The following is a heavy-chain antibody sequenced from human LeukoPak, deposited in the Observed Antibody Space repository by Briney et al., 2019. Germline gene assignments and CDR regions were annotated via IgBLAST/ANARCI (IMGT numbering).Heavy chain of an antibody. CDR3: ARVYNWNNWYNGFDP. Sequence: GESLKISCKGSGYSFTSYWIGWVRQMPGKGLEWMGIIYPGDSDTRYSPSFQGRVTISTDKSISTAYLQWSSLKASDTAMYYCARVYNWNNWYNGFDPWGQGTLVTVSS. V-gene: IGHV5-51*01. CDR2: IYPGDSDT. D-gene: IGHD1/OR15-1a*01. J-gene: IGHJ5*02. CDR1: GYSFTSYW.